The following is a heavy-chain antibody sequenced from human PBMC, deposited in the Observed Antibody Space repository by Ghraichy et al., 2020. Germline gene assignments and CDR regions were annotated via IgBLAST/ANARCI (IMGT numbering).Heavy chain of an antibody. Sequence: GESLNISCKGSGYSFTSYWIGWVRQMPGKGLEWMGIIYPGDSDTRYSPSFQGQVTISADKSISTAYLQWSSLKASDTAMYYCARGINYYDSSGYYYSDAFDIWGQGTMVTVSS. CDR3: ARGINYYDSSGYYYSDAFDI. CDR1: GYSFTSYW. CDR2: IYPGDSDT. V-gene: IGHV5-51*01. D-gene: IGHD3-22*01. J-gene: IGHJ3*02.